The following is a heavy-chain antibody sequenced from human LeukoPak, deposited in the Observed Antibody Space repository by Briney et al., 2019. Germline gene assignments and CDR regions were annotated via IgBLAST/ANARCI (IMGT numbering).Heavy chain of an antibody. D-gene: IGHD4-17*01. V-gene: IGHV4-34*09. J-gene: IGHJ6*02. CDR3: ARGVATVTTLYYYGMDV. CDR1: GGSFSGYY. Sequence: SETLSLTCAVYGGSFSGYYWSWIRQPPGKGPEWIGEINHSGSTYYNPSLKSRVTISVDTSKNQFSLKLSSVTAADTAVYYCARGVATVTTLYYYGMDVWGQGTTVTVSS. CDR2: INHSGST.